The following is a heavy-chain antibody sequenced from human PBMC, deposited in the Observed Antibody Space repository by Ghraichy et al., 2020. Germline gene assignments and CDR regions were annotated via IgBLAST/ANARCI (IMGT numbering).Heavy chain of an antibody. J-gene: IGHJ5*02. CDR1: GFTFSSYY. CDR2: ISSSSSYI. Sequence: GSLRLSCAASGFTFSSYYMNWVRQAPGKGLEWVSSISSSSSYISYADSLKGRFTISRDNAKNSLYLQMNSLRAEDTAVYYCVRADYTVNYDGLNWFDPMGPGNPGHRLL. V-gene: IGHV3-21*01. D-gene: IGHD1-7*01. CDR3: VRADYTVNYDGLNWFDP.